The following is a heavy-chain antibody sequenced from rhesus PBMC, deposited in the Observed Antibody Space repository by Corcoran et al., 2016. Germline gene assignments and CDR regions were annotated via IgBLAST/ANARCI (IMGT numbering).Heavy chain of an antibody. V-gene: IGHV4-93*01. CDR2: IYGSGGST. D-gene: IGHD1-44*02. CDR1: GGSISSSNW. CDR3: ARELGGSYAFEY. J-gene: IGHJ4*01. Sequence: QVQLQESGPAVVKPSETLSLTCAVSGGSISSSNWCSWIRQSPGKGLDWIGGIYGSGGSTEYTPSLKIRVTTSTDTSKNQFALKLSSVTAADTAVYYCARELGGSYAFEYWGQGVLVTVSS.